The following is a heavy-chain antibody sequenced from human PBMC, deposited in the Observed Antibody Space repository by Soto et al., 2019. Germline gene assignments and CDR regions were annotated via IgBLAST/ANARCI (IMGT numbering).Heavy chain of an antibody. CDR3: AKRVDITKGFDY. Sequence: EVQRLESGGGLVQRGGSLILSCAASGFTFSTYAMSWVRQARVKGLEWVSAISGRGGSTYYADPGKGRFTISRDNSKNTLYLPLNILRAEYTAVYYCAKRVDITKGFDYWGQDTLVTVSS. CDR2: ISGRGGST. CDR1: GFTFSTYA. V-gene: IGHV3-23*01. J-gene: IGHJ4*02. D-gene: IGHD2-2*01.